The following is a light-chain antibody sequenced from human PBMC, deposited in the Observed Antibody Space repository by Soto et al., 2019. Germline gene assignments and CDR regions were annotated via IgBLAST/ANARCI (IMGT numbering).Light chain of an antibody. CDR3: QQYNGYGR. J-gene: IGKJ1*01. Sequence: DIQMTQSPSTLSASVGDRVTITCRASKSISSWLAWYQQKPGKAPKLLIHKASSLQSGVPSRFSGSGSGTEFPLTISILDPDDFATYYCQQYNGYGRFGQGTKVEMK. CDR2: KAS. CDR1: KSISSW. V-gene: IGKV1-5*03.